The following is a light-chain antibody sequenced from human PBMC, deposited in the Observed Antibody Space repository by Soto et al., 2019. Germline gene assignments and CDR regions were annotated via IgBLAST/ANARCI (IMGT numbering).Light chain of an antibody. Sequence: EIVMTQSPATLSVSPGERATLSCRASQSISNNLAWYQQKPGQAPRLLIYGASTRATGIPARFTGSGSGTDFTLTISSLQSEDFALYYCQQYNNWPYSFGQGTKVDIK. CDR3: QQYNNWPYS. CDR2: GAS. V-gene: IGKV3-15*01. CDR1: QSISNN. J-gene: IGKJ2*01.